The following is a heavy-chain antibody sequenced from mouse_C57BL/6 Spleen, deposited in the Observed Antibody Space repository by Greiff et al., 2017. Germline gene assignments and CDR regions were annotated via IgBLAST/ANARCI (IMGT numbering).Heavy chain of an antibody. CDR3: ERCIYYDYGGFAY. D-gene: IGHD2-4*01. V-gene: IGHV1-64*01. CDR1: GYTFTSYW. CDR2: IHPNSGST. Sequence: QVQLQQPGAELVKPGASVKLSCKASGYTFTSYWMHWVKQRPGQGLEWIGMIHPNSGSTNYNEKFKSKATLTVDKSSSTAYMDLSSLTSEDSAVYYCERCIYYDYGGFAYWGQGTLVTVSA. J-gene: IGHJ3*01.